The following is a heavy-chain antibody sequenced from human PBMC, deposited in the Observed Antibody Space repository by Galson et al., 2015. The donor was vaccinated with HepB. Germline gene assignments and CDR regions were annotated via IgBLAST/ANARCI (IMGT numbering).Heavy chain of an antibody. V-gene: IGHV3-30*03. D-gene: IGHD5-12*01. Sequence: SLRLSCAASGFTFSNYGMHWVRQAPGKGLEWVAFISYDGTDKYYADSVKGRFTISRDNSKNTLCLQMNSLGAEDTAVYYCARERGYSGYDWIGTDWGQGTLVTVSS. CDR3: ARERGYSGYDWIGTD. CDR1: GFTFSNYG. J-gene: IGHJ4*02. CDR2: ISYDGTDK.